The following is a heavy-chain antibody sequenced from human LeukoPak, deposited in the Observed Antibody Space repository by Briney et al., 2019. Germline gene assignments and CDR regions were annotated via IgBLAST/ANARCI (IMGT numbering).Heavy chain of an antibody. D-gene: IGHD4-11*01. CDR3: ARAPGTIDSIGAYLDY. CDR1: VFIVRTYN. CDR2: ISSSNTYI. Sequence: GGYVCRSCRASVFIVRTYNMICVRQAPGKGLEWVSCISSSNTYIHYADSVKGRFTISRDNAKNSLYLQMRSLRADDTAMYYCARAPGTIDSIGAYLDYWGQGTLVTVSS. V-gene: IGHV3-21*01. J-gene: IGHJ4*02.